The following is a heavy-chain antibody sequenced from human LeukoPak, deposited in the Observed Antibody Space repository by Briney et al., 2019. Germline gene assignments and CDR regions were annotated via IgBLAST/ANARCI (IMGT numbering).Heavy chain of an antibody. CDR3: ARAGYYGSGSFWFDP. CDR1: GGSISSYY. CDR2: IYYSGST. D-gene: IGHD3-10*01. J-gene: IGHJ5*02. Sequence: SETLSLTCTVSGGSISSYYWSWIRQPPGKGLEWIGYIYYSGSTNYNPSLKSRVTISVDASKNQFSLKLSSVTAADTAVYYCARAGYYGSGSFWFDPWGQGTLVTVSS. V-gene: IGHV4-59*01.